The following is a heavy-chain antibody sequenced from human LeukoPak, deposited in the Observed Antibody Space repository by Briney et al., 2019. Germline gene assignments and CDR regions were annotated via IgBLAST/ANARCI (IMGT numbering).Heavy chain of an antibody. D-gene: IGHD6-13*01. Sequence: GESLKISCQISGYKWTNNWIGCVRQVPGKDLECIGLSYPGYCDAKYSPSFQGQVTLSVDASISTAYLQLSGLRASETAIYYCLRFAFTSSLDHWGQGTLVTVSS. CDR1: GYKWTNNW. V-gene: IGHV5-51*01. J-gene: IGHJ4*02. CDR3: LRFAFTSSLDH. CDR2: SYPGYCDA.